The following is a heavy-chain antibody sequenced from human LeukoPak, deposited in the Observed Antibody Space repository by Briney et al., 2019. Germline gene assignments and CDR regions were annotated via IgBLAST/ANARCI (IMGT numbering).Heavy chain of an antibody. J-gene: IGHJ4*02. V-gene: IGHV4-34*01. CDR2: INHSGST. D-gene: IGHD5-18*01. Sequence: SETLSLTCAVYGGSFSGYYWSWIRQPPGKGPEWIGEINHSGSTNYNPSLKSRVTISVDTSKNQFSLKLSSVTAADTAVYYCARGGGYSYGPNHFDYWGQGTLVTVSS. CDR1: GGSFSGYY. CDR3: ARGGGYSYGPNHFDY.